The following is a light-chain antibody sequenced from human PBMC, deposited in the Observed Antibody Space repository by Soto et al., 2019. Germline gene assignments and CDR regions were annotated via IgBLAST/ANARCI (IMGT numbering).Light chain of an antibody. CDR1: QRVTTTY. V-gene: IGKV3-20*01. CDR2: GAS. Sequence: IVLTQSPATLSLSPGERATLSCTASQRVTTTYIAWYQQKFGQAPRLLIYGASTRATGTPDRFTGGGFGTDFTLTISRVEPEDFAVYYCQKYDSSFTFGGGTKVEMK. CDR3: QKYDSSFT. J-gene: IGKJ4*01.